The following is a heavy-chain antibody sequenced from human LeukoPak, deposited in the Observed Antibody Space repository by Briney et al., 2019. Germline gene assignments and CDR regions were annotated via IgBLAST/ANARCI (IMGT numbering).Heavy chain of an antibody. CDR3: ARCIAVAGPEIVDAFDI. V-gene: IGHV5-51*01. CDR1: GYSFTSYW. Sequence: GESLKISCKGSGYSFTSYWIGWVRQKPGKGLEWMGIIYPGDSDTRYSPSFQGQVTISADKSISTAYLQWSSLKASDTAMYYCARCIAVAGPEIVDAFDIWGQGTMVTVSS. D-gene: IGHD6-13*01. J-gene: IGHJ3*02. CDR2: IYPGDSDT.